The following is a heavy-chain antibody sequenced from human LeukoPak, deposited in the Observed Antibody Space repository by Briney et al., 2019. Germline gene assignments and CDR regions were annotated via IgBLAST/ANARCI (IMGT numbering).Heavy chain of an antibody. Sequence: GGSLRLSCAASGFTFSSYEMNWVRQAPGKGLEWVSYISSSGSAIYYADSVKGRFTISRDNSKKTLYLQMNSLRDEDTAVYYCARGQYYFDYWGQGTLVTVSS. J-gene: IGHJ4*02. CDR2: ISSSGSAI. CDR3: ARGQYYFDY. D-gene: IGHD4-11*01. V-gene: IGHV3-48*03. CDR1: GFTFSSYE.